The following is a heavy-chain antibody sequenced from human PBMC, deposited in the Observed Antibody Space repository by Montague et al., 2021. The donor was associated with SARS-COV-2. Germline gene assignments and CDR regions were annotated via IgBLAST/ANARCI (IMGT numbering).Heavy chain of an antibody. CDR3: ARGLWFGELLSLYYYYGMDV. CDR1: GDSVSSNSAA. Sequence: CPISGDSVSSNSAAWNWIRQSPSRGLEWLGRTYYRSKWYNDYAVXVKSRITINPDTSKNQFSLQLNSVTPEDTAVYYCARGLWFGELLSLYYYYGMDVWGQGTMVTVSS. D-gene: IGHD3-10*01. CDR2: TYYRSKWYN. J-gene: IGHJ6*02. V-gene: IGHV6-1*01.